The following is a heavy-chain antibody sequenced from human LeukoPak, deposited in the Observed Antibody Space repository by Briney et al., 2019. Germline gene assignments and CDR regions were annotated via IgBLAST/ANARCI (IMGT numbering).Heavy chain of an antibody. V-gene: IGHV4-4*02. Sequence: PGGSLRLSCAASGFTFSNYAMSWVRQPPGEGLEWLGEVHPSESPNYNSSLKNRVTMLLDKSKNQFSLELTSVTAADTAVYYCATYYDGRPYKFDYWGPGTLVTVSS. CDR2: VHPSESP. CDR3: ATYYDGRPYKFDY. CDR1: GFTFSNYAM. D-gene: IGHD3-16*01. J-gene: IGHJ4*02.